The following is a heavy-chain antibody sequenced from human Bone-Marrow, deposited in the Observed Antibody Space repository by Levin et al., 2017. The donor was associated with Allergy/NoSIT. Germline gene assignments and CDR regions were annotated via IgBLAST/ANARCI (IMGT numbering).Heavy chain of an antibody. CDR1: GYTFTSYY. CDR3: ARETPGIAVAGTAWGDYYDGMDV. V-gene: IGHV1-46*01. J-gene: IGHJ6*02. CDR2: INPSGGST. D-gene: IGHD6-19*01. Sequence: GESLKISCKASGYTFTSYYMHWVRQAPGQGLEWMGIINPSGGSTSYAQKFQGRVTMTRDTSTSTVYMELSSLRSEDTAVYYCARETPGIAVAGTAWGDYYDGMDVWGQGTTVTVSS.